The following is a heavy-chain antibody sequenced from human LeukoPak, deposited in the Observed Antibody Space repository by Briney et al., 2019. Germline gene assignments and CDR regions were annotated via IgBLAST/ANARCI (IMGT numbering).Heavy chain of an antibody. J-gene: IGHJ2*01. CDR2: IIPIFGTA. V-gene: IGHV1-69*05. CDR3: ARDFLLRPRTTHWYFDL. Sequence: ASVKVSCKASGGTFSSYAISWVRQAPGQGLEWMGGIIPIFGTANYAQKFQGRVTITTDESTSTAYMELSSLRSEDTAVYYCARDFLLRPRTTHWYFDLWGRGTLVTVSS. CDR1: GGTFSSYA. D-gene: IGHD1-26*01.